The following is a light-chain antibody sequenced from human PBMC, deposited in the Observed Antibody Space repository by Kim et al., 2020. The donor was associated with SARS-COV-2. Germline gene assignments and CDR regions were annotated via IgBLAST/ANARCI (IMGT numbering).Light chain of an antibody. V-gene: IGLV3-21*04. J-gene: IGLJ3*02. Sequence: APGKTDRITCGGNSIGSESVHWYQQKPGQAPVLLIYYDRDRTSGIPKQDPGSNSGNTDTLTMSRVEAGDEDDDYCQGWDSSSDHRVFGGGTQLTVL. CDR1: SIGSES. CDR2: YDR. CDR3: QGWDSSSDHRV.